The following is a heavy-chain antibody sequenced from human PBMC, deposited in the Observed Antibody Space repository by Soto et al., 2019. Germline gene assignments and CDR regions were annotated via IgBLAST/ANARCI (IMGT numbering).Heavy chain of an antibody. D-gene: IGHD6-19*01. J-gene: IGHJ4*02. CDR1: GGSISSSSYY. CDR2: IYYSGST. CDR3: ASLTYSSGWY. Sequence: LSLTCTVSGGSISSSSYYWGWIRQPPGKGLEWIGSIYYSGSTYYNPSLKSRVTISVDTSKNQFSLKLSSVTAADTAVYYCASLTYSSGWYWGQGTLVTVSS. V-gene: IGHV4-39*01.